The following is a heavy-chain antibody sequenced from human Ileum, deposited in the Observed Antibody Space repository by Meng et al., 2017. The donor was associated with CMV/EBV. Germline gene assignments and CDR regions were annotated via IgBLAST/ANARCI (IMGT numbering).Heavy chain of an antibody. CDR3: ARNVGFYSSQIAY. CDR2: VYYSGTA. V-gene: IGHV4-39*07. CDR1: GGSTTSSTYY. J-gene: IGHJ4*02. D-gene: IGHD3-3*01. Sequence: RLQESGPGLVRPSETRSLTCTASGGSTTSSTYYWGWIRQPPGKGLEWIGSVYYSGTAYYNPSLKSRVNMSIDTSKNRFSLKLSSATAADTAVYYCARNVGFYSSQIAYWGQGALVTVSS.